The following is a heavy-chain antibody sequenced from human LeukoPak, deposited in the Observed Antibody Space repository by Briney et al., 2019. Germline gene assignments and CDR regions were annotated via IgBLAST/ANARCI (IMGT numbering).Heavy chain of an antibody. CDR3: DRDPAYIVVVTLDV. J-gene: IGHJ6*02. Sequence: GGSLRLSFSASGFTFSSYSMNWVRQAPGKGLEWVSSISSSSSYIYYADSVKGRFTISRDNAKNSKYLHMNSWRAEDTAVYYCDRDPAYIVVVTLDVWRQGTTVTVSS. V-gene: IGHV3-21*01. CDR2: ISSSSSYI. D-gene: IGHD3-22*01. CDR1: GFTFSSYS.